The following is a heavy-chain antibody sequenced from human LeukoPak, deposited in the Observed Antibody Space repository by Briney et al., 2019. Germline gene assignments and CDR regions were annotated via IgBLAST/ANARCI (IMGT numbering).Heavy chain of an antibody. J-gene: IGHJ6*03. V-gene: IGHV4-39*01. CDR1: GGSISSSDYY. Sequence: NPSETLSLTCTVSGGSISSSDYYWGWIRQPPGKGLEWIGTIYYSGSTYYNPSLKSRVTVSVDTSKNQFSLKLSSVTAADTAVYYCARQHGGRYSPYYHYMDVWGKGTTVTVSS. CDR2: IYYSGST. D-gene: IGHD1-26*01. CDR3: ARQHGGRYSPYYHYMDV.